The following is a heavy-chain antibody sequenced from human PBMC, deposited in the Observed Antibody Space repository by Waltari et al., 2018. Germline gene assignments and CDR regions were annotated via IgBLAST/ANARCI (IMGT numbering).Heavy chain of an antibody. J-gene: IGHJ2*01. D-gene: IGHD3-3*01. CDR3: AKSAGRNETYYDFWSGYYLPRYWYFDL. Sequence: LLESGGGLVQPGGSLRLSCAASGFTFSSYAMSWVRQAPGKGLEWVSAISGSGGSTYYADSVKGRFTISRDNSKNTLYLQMNSLRAEDTAVYYCAKSAGRNETYYDFWSGYYLPRYWYFDLWGRGTLVTVSS. V-gene: IGHV3-23*01. CDR2: ISGSGGST. CDR1: GFTFSSYA.